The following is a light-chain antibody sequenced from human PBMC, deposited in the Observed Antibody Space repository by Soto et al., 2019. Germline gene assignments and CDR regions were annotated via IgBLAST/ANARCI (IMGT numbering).Light chain of an antibody. CDR1: QSVSDNY. CDR3: QQYGSSPPWT. J-gene: IGKJ1*01. Sequence: EIVLTQSPGTLSLSPGERATLSCRASQSVSDNYLAWYQQKPGQAPRLLIYGAFTRATGIPDRFSGSGSGTDFSLTISRLETEDFAVYSCQQYGSSPPWTFGQGTTVEIK. V-gene: IGKV3-20*01. CDR2: GAF.